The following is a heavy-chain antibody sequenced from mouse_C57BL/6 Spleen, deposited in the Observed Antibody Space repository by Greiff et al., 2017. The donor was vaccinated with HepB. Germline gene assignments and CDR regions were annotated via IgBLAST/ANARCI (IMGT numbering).Heavy chain of an antibody. CDR3: ARTLDYDYEWYFDV. J-gene: IGHJ1*03. CDR2: IHPNSGRT. CDR1: GYTFTSYW. D-gene: IGHD2-4*01. V-gene: IGHV1-64*01. Sequence: VQLLQPGAELVKPGASVKLSCKASGYTFTSYWMHWVKQRPGQGLEWIGMIHPNSGRTNYNEKFKSKATLTVDKSSSTAYMQLSSLTSEDSAIYYCARTLDYDYEWYFDVWGTGTTVTVSS.